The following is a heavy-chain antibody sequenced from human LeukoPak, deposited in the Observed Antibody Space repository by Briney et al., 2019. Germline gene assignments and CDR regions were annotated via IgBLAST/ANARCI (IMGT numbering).Heavy chain of an antibody. Sequence: GRSLRLSCVASGFTLDEYAMHWARQAPGKGLEWVSGISWNSGSIGYVDSVKGRFTISRDNAKNSLYLQMDSVKVEDTAFYYCAKDKGRKIRGVYSWGQGTQVIVSS. CDR3: AKDKGRKIRGVYS. J-gene: IGHJ4*02. CDR1: GFTLDEYA. V-gene: IGHV3-9*01. CDR2: ISWNSGSI. D-gene: IGHD3-10*01.